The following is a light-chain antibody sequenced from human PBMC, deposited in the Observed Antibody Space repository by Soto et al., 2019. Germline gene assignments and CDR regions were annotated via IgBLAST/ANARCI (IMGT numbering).Light chain of an antibody. J-gene: IGKJ4*01. CDR1: QSLLYSSNNKNY. CDR3: QHYYSSPLT. V-gene: IGKV4-1*01. CDR2: WAS. Sequence: DIVRTQSPDSLAVSLGERATVNCKSSQSLLYSSNNKNYLAWYQQKPGQPPKMLIYWASSRESGVPDRFSGSGSGTDFPLTISSLQAEDVAVYYCQHYYSSPLTFGGGTKVDIK.